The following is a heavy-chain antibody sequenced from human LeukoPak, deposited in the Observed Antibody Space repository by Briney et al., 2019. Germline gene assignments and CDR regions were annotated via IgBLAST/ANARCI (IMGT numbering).Heavy chain of an antibody. J-gene: IGHJ4*02. CDR1: GGSISSYY. Sequence: SETLSLTCTVSGGSISSYYWSWIRQPPGKGLGWIGYIYYSGSTNYNPSLKSRVTISVDTSKNQFSLKLSSVTAADTAVYYCARHSSGWYYFDYWGQGTLVTVSS. CDR2: IYYSGST. CDR3: ARHSSGWYYFDY. V-gene: IGHV4-59*08. D-gene: IGHD6-19*01.